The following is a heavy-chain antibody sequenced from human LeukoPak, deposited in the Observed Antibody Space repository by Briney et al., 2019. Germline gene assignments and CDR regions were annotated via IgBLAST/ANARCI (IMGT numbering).Heavy chain of an antibody. D-gene: IGHD3-10*01. CDR2: IKQDGSEK. CDR3: AREGRYYGSGSYPY. J-gene: IGHJ4*02. CDR1: GFTFSSYW. Sequence: PGGSLRLSCAASGFTFSSYWMSWVRQAPGKGLEWVANIKQDGSEKYYVDSVKGRFTISRDNAKNSLYLQMNSLRAEDTAMYYCAREGRYYGSGSYPYWGQGTLVTVSS. V-gene: IGHV3-7*01.